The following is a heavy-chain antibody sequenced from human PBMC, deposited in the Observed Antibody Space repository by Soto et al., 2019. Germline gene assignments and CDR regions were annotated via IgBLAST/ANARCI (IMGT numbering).Heavy chain of an antibody. CDR3: ARDDNWNYVLGLDY. CDR2: ISGGGGST. J-gene: IGHJ4*02. Sequence: PGGSLRLSCAASGFTFINYAMSWVRQAPGKGLEWVSAISGGGGSTYYADSVKGRFTISRDNSKNTLYLQMNSLRAEDTAVYYCARDDNWNYVLGLDYWGQGTLVTVSS. CDR1: GFTFINYA. V-gene: IGHV3-23*01. D-gene: IGHD1-7*01.